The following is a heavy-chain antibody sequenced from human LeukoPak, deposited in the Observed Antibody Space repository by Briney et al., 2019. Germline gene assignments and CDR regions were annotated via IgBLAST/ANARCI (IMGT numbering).Heavy chain of an antibody. J-gene: IGHJ4*02. CDR3: ARDYYGGHNLYNFDL. D-gene: IGHD3-10*01. V-gene: IGHV1-46*01. CDR1: GYTFTSYY. Sequence: ASVKVSCKASGYTFTSYYMHWVRQAPGQGLEWMGIINPSGGRTTYAKKFQGRVTMTRDTSTNTVYTELSSLRSDDTAVYYCARDYYGGHNLYNFDLWGQGTRVIVSS. CDR2: INPSGGRT.